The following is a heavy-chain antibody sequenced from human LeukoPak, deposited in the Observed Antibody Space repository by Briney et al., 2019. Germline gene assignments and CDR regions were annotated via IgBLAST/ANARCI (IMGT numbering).Heavy chain of an antibody. Sequence: GGSLRLSCAASGFTFSSDAMSWVRQAPGKGLEWVSAISGSGGSTYYADSVKGRFTISRDNSKNTLYLQMNSLRAEDTAVYYCARVMGDILTGYYPYYFDYWGQGTLVTVSS. V-gene: IGHV3-23*01. CDR2: ISGSGGST. D-gene: IGHD3-9*01. J-gene: IGHJ4*02. CDR3: ARVMGDILTGYYPYYFDY. CDR1: GFTFSSDA.